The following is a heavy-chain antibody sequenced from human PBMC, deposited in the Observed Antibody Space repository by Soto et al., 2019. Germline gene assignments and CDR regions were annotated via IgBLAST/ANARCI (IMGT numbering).Heavy chain of an antibody. Sequence: ASVKVSCKASGGTFSSYAISWVRQAPGQGLEWMGGIIPIFGTANYAQKFQGRVTITADESTSTAYMELSSLRSEDTAVYYCARDRPQTSAMVPNYYYYGMDVWGQGTTVTVSS. D-gene: IGHD5-18*01. V-gene: IGHV1-69*13. CDR2: IIPIFGTA. J-gene: IGHJ6*02. CDR1: GGTFSSYA. CDR3: ARDRPQTSAMVPNYYYYGMDV.